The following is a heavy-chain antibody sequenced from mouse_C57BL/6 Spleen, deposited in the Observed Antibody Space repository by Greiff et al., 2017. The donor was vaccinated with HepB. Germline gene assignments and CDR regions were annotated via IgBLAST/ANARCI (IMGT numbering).Heavy chain of an antibody. CDR1: GFTFNTYA. CDR2: IRSKSSNYAT. V-gene: IGHV10-3*01. J-gene: IGHJ4*01. D-gene: IGHD2-3*01. CDR3: VRDSFYDSFYAMDY. Sequence: EVQLVESGGGLVQPKGSLKLSCAASGFTFNTYAMHWVRQAPGKGLEWVARIRSKSSNYATSYADSVKDRFTISRDDSQSMLYLQMNNLKTEDTAMYYCVRDSFYDSFYAMDYWGQGTSVTVSS.